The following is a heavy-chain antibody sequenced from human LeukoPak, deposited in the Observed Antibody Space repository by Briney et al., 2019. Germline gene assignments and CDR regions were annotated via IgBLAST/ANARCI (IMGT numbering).Heavy chain of an antibody. Sequence: PSETLSLTCTVSGGSISSSSYYWSWIRQPPGKGLEWSGYIYYSGSTNYNPSLKRRVTIAVDTSKNHFSLKLSSVTAADTAVYYCAREGRYFDVWGQGTLVTVSS. D-gene: IGHD3-9*01. J-gene: IGHJ4*02. CDR1: GGSISSSSYY. CDR2: IYYSGST. V-gene: IGHV4-61*01. CDR3: AREGRYFDV.